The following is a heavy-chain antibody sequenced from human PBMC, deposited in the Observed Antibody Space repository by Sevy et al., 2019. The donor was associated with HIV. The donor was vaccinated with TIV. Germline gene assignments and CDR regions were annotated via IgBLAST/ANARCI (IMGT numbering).Heavy chain of an antibody. CDR1: GYTFTSYD. V-gene: IGHV1-8*01. CDR3: ARGGYCSSTSCYSYYYYYGMDV. Sequence: ASVKVSCKASGYTFTSYDINWVRQAIGQGLEWMGWMNPNSGNTGYAQKFQGRVTMTRNTSISTAYMELSSLRSEDTAVYYCARGGYCSSTSCYSYYYYYGMDVWGQGTTVTVSS. J-gene: IGHJ6*02. CDR2: MNPNSGNT. D-gene: IGHD2-2*01.